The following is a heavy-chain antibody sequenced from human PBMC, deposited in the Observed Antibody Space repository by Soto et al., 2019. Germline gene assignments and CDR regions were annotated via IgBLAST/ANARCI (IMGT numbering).Heavy chain of an antibody. D-gene: IGHD2-2*02. J-gene: IGHJ4*02. V-gene: IGHV1-3*01. Sequence: ASVKVSCKASGYTFTSYARHWVRQAPGQRLEWMRWINAGNGNTKYSQKFQGRVTITRDTSASTACMELSSLRSEDTAVYYCAKSATVPAAIAYWGQGTLVTVSS. CDR2: INAGNGNT. CDR1: GYTFTSYA. CDR3: AKSATVPAAIAY.